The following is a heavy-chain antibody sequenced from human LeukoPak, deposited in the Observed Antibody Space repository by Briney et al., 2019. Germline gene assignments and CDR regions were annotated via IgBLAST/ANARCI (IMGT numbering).Heavy chain of an antibody. Sequence: PGGSLRLSCAASGFTFSSYAMHWVRQAPGKGLEWVAVISYDGSNKYYADSVKGRFTISRDNSKNTLCLQMNSLRAEDTAVYYCAREVAGEYFDYWGQGTLVTVSS. CDR1: GFTFSSYA. D-gene: IGHD6-19*01. V-gene: IGHV3-30-3*01. J-gene: IGHJ4*02. CDR2: ISYDGSNK. CDR3: AREVAGEYFDY.